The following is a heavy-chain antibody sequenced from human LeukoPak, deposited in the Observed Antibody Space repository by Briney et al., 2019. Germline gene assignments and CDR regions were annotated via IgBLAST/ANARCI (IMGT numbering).Heavy chain of an antibody. CDR2: IYTAGST. Sequence: QAGGSLRLSCAASGFTVSSNYMSCVRQAPGKGLEWVSVIYTAGSTYYADALKGRFTISRDTSKNMLYLQLNSLRAEDTAVYYFAKGLRRGLDYWGQGALVAVSS. J-gene: IGHJ4*02. D-gene: IGHD3-10*01. CDR1: GFTVSSNY. CDR3: AKGLRRGLDY. V-gene: IGHV3-66*01.